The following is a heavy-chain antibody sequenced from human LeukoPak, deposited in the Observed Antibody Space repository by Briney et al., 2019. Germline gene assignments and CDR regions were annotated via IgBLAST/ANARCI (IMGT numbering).Heavy chain of an antibody. CDR3: ARGGSSSSWSLVFDY. D-gene: IGHD6-13*01. CDR1: GFTFSNFE. J-gene: IGHJ4*02. CDR2: ISQNGGTI. Sequence: GGSLRLTCEASGFTFSNFEMNWVRQAPGKGLEWISYISQNGGTIYSADSVKGRFTISRDNAKNSLYLQMNSLRAEDTAVYYCARGGSSSSWSLVFDYWGQGTLVTVSS. V-gene: IGHV3-48*03.